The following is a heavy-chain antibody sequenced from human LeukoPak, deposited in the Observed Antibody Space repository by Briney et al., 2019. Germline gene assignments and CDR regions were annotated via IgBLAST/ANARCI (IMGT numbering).Heavy chain of an antibody. Sequence: HPGGSLKLSCAASGFTFSGSAMHWFRQASGRGLEWVGRVRIKANNYATAYAASVKGRFTISRDDSKNTAYLQMNSLKTEDTAVYYCARHNEMTHWGQGTLVTVSS. D-gene: IGHD5-24*01. CDR1: GFTFSGSA. V-gene: IGHV3-73*01. CDR2: VRIKANNYAT. CDR3: ARHNEMTH. J-gene: IGHJ1*01.